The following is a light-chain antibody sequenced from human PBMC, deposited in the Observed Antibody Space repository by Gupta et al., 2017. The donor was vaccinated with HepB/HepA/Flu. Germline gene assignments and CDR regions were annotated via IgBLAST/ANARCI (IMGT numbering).Light chain of an antibody. Sequence: EIVMTQSPATLSVSPGERATLSCRASQSVSSNLAWYQQKPGQAPRLLIYGASTRATGITARFSGSGDGTEFTLTISSRQSEDFAVYYCQQDNNGPPRVTFGPGTKVDIK. CDR1: QSVSSN. J-gene: IGKJ3*01. CDR3: QQDNNGPPRVT. V-gene: IGKV3-15*01. CDR2: GAS.